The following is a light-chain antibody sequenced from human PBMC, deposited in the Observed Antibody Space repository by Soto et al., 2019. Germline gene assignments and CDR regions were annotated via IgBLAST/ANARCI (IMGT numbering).Light chain of an antibody. CDR2: GAS. J-gene: IGKJ1*01. V-gene: IGKV3-15*01. Sequence: EIVMTQSPATQSVSPGERATLSCRASQSVSSNLAWYQQKPGQAPRLLIYGASTRATGIPARFSGSGSGTEFTLTIRSLQSEDFAVYYCQHYNNWPPWTFGQGTKVEIK. CDR3: QHYNNWPPWT. CDR1: QSVSSN.